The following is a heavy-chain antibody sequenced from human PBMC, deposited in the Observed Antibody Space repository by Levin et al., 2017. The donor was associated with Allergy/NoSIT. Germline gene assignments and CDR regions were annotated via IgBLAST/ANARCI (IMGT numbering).Heavy chain of an antibody. J-gene: IGHJ4*02. Sequence: LSLTCAASGFTFSDSYMSWIRQAPGKGLEWVSYISSSGSTIYYADSVKGRFTISRDNAKNSLYLQMNSLRAEDTAVYYCAREPRVQDGGFDYWGQGTLVTVSS. CDR3: AREPRVQDGGFDY. CDR1: GFTFSDSY. D-gene: IGHD3-10*01. CDR2: ISSSGSTI. V-gene: IGHV3-11*01.